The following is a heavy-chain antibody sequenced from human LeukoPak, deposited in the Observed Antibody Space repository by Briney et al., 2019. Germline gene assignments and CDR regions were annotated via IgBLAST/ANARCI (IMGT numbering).Heavy chain of an antibody. CDR3: ARRGGSSSRRSPIDY. CDR2: IKQDGSQR. D-gene: IGHD6-6*01. J-gene: IGHJ4*02. V-gene: IGHV3-7*01. Sequence: GGSLRLSCTTSGFTFSDYWMTWVRQAPGKGPEWVANIKQDGSQRYYVDSVRGRFTISRDNAKNSLFLQMNGLRAEDTAVYYCARRGGSSSRRSPIDYWGQGTLVTVSS. CDR1: GFTFSDYW.